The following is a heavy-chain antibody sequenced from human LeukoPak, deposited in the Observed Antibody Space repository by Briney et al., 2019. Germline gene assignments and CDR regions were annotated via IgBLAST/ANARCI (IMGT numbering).Heavy chain of an antibody. V-gene: IGHV3-15*01. CDR1: GFTFSNAW. Sequence: PGGSLRLSCAASGFTFSNAWMTWVRQAPGKGLEWVGRIKSKSDGGTIHYAAPVKARFTISRDDSKDTLYLQMHSLRTEDTAVYYCIRDSSGLTYWAQGTLVTVSS. CDR2: IKSKSDGGTI. CDR3: IRDSSGLTY. D-gene: IGHD3-22*01. J-gene: IGHJ4*02.